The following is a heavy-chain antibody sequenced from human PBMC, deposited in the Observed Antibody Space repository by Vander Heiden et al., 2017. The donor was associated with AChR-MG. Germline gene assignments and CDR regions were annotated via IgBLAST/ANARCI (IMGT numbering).Heavy chain of an antibody. CDR1: GGTFSSYA. Sequence: QVQLVQSGAAVKKPGSSVKVSCKASGGTFSSYAIRWVRQAPGKGLEWMGGIIPIFGTANYAQKFQGRVTITADESTSTAYMELSSLRSEDTAVYYCACDYYGSGRRGMDVWGQGTTVTVSS. CDR3: ACDYYGSGRRGMDV. V-gene: IGHV1-69*01. D-gene: IGHD3-10*01. J-gene: IGHJ6*02. CDR2: IIPIFGTA.